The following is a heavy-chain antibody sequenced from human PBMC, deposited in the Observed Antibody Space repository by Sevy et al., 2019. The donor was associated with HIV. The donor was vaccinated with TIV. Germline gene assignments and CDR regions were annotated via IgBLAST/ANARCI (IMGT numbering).Heavy chain of an antibody. CDR1: GFTFSSYW. CDR3: AKGERGRYFDQPDY. Sequence: GGSLRLSCVASGFTFSSYWMNWVRQAPGKGLEWVANINQDGSEKYYVDSMKGRFTISRDNAKNSLYLQMNSLRAEDTAVYYCAKGERGRYFDQPDYWGQGTLVTVSS. CDR2: INQDGSEK. V-gene: IGHV3-7*01. D-gene: IGHD3-9*01. J-gene: IGHJ4*02.